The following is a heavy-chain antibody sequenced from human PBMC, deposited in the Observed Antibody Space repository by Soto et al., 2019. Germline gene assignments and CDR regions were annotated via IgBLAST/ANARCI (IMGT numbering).Heavy chain of an antibody. J-gene: IGHJ4*02. D-gene: IGHD6-19*01. V-gene: IGHV3-30*18. CDR2: ISYDGSNK. CDR3: AKDLVAGLDY. Sequence: QVQLVESGGGVVQPGRSLRLSCAASGFTFSSYGMHWVRQAPGKGLEWVAVISYDGSNKYYADSVKGRFTISRDKSKNTLYLQMNSLRAEDTAVYYCAKDLVAGLDYWGQGTLVTVSS. CDR1: GFTFSSYG.